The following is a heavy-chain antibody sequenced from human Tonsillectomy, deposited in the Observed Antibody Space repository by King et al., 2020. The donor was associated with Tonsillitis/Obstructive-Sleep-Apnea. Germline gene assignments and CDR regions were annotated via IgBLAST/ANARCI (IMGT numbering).Heavy chain of an antibody. CDR2: ISAFNGNT. CDR1: GYTFISYG. V-gene: IGHV1-18*01. J-gene: IGHJ6*03. CDR3: ARQAVIDFWSGPGLRYYFYYMDV. Sequence: VQLVESGAEVRKPGASVKVSCKASGYTFISYGITWVRQAPGQGLEWMGWISAFNGNTNYTEKLQGRVAMTTDTSTSTAYMELRSLRSDDTAVYDCARQAVIDFWSGPGLRYYFYYMDVWGKGTTVTVSS. D-gene: IGHD3-3*01.